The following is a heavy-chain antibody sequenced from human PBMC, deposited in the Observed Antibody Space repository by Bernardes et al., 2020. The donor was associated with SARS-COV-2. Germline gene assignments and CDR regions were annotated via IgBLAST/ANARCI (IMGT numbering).Heavy chain of an antibody. J-gene: IGHJ3*01. CDR3: ARNWGFDALDL. CDR2: ISRAGSYK. D-gene: IGHD7-27*01. Sequence: GGSLRLSCGASGFIFSDYSMNWVRQAPGKGLEWVSSISRAGSYKYYTDSVKGRFTISRDSALNSVFLQMNSLTAGDTAVYYCARNWGFDALDLWGQGTMVLVSS. CDR1: GFIFSDYS. V-gene: IGHV3-21*01.